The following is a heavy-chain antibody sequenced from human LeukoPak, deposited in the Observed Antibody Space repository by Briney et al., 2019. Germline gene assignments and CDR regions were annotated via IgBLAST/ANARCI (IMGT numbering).Heavy chain of an antibody. CDR1: GGSISSSSYY. D-gene: IGHD2-21*02. J-gene: IGHJ4*02. CDR2: IYDSGST. Sequence: PSETLSLTCTVSGGSISSSSYYWGWIRQPPGKGLEWIGSIYDSGSTYYNPSLKSRVTISVDTSKNQFSLKLSSVTAADTAVYYCASGAAYCGGDCPPGPVDYWGQGTLVTVSS. V-gene: IGHV4-39*01. CDR3: ASGAAYCGGDCPPGPVDY.